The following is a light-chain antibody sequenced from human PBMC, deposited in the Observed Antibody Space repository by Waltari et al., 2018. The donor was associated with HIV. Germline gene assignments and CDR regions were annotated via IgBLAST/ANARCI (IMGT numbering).Light chain of an antibody. CDR2: GNS. Sequence: QSVLTQPPSVSGAPGQRVTISCTGSSSNIGAGYDVHWYQQLPGTAPKLLIYGNSTRPSGVPDRFSGSKSGTSASLAITGLQAEDEADYYCQSYDSSLSGVVFGGGTKLTVL. CDR1: SSNIGAGYD. CDR3: QSYDSSLSGVV. J-gene: IGLJ2*01. V-gene: IGLV1-40*01.